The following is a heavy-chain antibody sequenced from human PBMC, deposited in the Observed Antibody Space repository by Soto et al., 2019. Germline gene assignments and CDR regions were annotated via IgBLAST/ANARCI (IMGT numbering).Heavy chain of an antibody. D-gene: IGHD5-12*01. V-gene: IGHV3-64*01. J-gene: IGHJ4*02. CDR1: GFTFSSYA. Sequence: GGSLRLSCAASGFTFSSYAMHCVRQAPGKGLEYVSVINSNGGSTYYANSVKGRFTISRDNSKNTLYLQMGSLRAEDMAVYYCARTSGYAFDYWGRGTLVTVSS. CDR3: ARTSGYAFDY. CDR2: INSNGGST.